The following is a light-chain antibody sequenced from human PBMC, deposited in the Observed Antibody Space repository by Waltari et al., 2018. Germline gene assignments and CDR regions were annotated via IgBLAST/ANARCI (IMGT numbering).Light chain of an antibody. Sequence: EIVLTQSPGTLSLSPGERATLSCRASQSVSRSYLAWYQQKPGQAPRLLIYGAASRATGIPDRFSGSGPGTDFTLTISRLEPEDFAVYYCQQYGSSPWTFGQGTKVEIK. J-gene: IGKJ1*01. CDR2: GAA. CDR1: QSVSRSY. CDR3: QQYGSSPWT. V-gene: IGKV3-20*01.